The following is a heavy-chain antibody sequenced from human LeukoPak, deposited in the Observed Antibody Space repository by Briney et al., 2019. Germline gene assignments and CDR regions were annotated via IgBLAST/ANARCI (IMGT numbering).Heavy chain of an antibody. CDR2: IYHSGNT. CDR3: GRERGGGGDSSGYYYS. Sequence: NPSETLSLTCTVSSYSISNGYYWGWIRQPPGKGLEWIGSIYHSGNTYYNPSLKSRVTISVDTFKNQFSLKLSSVTAAAPAVYCWGRERGGGGDSSGYYYSWGQGTLVTVSS. V-gene: IGHV4-38-2*02. CDR1: SYSISNGYY. J-gene: IGHJ4*02. D-gene: IGHD3-22*01.